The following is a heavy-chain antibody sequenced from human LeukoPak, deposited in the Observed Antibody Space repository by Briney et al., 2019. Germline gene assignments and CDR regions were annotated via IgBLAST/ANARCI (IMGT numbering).Heavy chain of an antibody. CDR1: GGSINSYY. D-gene: IGHD3-10*01. CDR2: IYYSGST. J-gene: IGHJ6*03. V-gene: IGHV4-59*01. CDR3: ARTTMVRGTYYMDV. Sequence: SETLSLTCTVSGGSINSYYWSWIRQPPGKGLEWIGYIYYSGSTNYNPSLKSRVTISVDTSKNQFSLRLSSVTAADTAVYYCARTTMVRGTYYMDVWGKGTTVTVSS.